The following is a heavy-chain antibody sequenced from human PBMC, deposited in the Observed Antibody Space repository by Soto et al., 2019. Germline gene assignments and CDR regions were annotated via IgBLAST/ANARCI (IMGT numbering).Heavy chain of an antibody. CDR2: ISAYNGNT. V-gene: IGHV1-18*01. Sequence: ASVKVSCKASGGTFSSYAISWVRQAPGQGLEWMGWISAYNGNTNYAQKFQGRVTMTKDTSTDTAYMELSSLRSEDTAVYYCATIAARPNDAFDIWGQGTMVTVSS. CDR3: ATIAARPNDAFDI. J-gene: IGHJ3*02. CDR1: GGTFSSYA. D-gene: IGHD6-6*01.